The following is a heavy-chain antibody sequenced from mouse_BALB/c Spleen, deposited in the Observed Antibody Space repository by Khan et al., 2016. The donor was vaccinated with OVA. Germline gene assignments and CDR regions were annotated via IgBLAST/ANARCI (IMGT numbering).Heavy chain of an antibody. CDR1: GYSFTTYY. CDR3: TRHGYVAWVTY. V-gene: IGHV1S135*01. Sequence: VQLQQSGPELMKPGTSVKISCKASGYSFTTYYIHWVMQSHGKSLEWIGYIDPFSGDTTFNQKFKGKATLNVDKSSSTAYIHLSNLTSEDSAIYYCTRHGYVAWVTYWGQGTLVTVSA. J-gene: IGHJ3*01. CDR2: IDPFSGDT. D-gene: IGHD2-2*01.